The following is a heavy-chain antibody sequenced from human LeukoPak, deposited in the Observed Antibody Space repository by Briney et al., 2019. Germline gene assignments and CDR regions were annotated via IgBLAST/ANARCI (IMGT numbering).Heavy chain of an antibody. V-gene: IGHV3-7*01. D-gene: IGHD2-15*01. CDR1: GFTFSSYW. Sequence: GGSLRLSCAASGFTFSSYWMSWVRQAPGKGLEWVANIKQDGSEKYYVDSVKGRFTISRDNAKNSLYLQMNSLRAEDTAVYYCARLGYCSGGSCYREFDYWGQGTLVTVSS. CDR3: ARLGYCSGGSCYREFDY. CDR2: IKQDGSEK. J-gene: IGHJ4*02.